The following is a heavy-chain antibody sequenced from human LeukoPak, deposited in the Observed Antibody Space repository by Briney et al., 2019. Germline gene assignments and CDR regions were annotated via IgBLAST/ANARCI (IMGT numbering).Heavy chain of an antibody. V-gene: IGHV3-30-3*01. CDR3: ARSPQEQLEYYFDY. CDR2: ISYDGSNK. J-gene: IGHJ4*02. D-gene: IGHD6-13*01. Sequence: GRSLRLSCAASGFTFSSYAMRWVRQAPGKGLEWVAVISYDGSNKYYADSVKGRFTISRDNSKNTLYLQMNSLRAEDTAVYYCARSPQEQLEYYFDYWGQGTLVTVSS. CDR1: GFTFSSYA.